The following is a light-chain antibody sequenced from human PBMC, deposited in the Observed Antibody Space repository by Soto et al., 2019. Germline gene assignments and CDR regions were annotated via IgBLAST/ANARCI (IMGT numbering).Light chain of an antibody. Sequence: QSALTQPASVSGSPGQSITISCTGTSSDVGGYNYVSWYHQHPGKAPKLMIYGVRNRPSGVSNRFSGSKSGNTASLTISGLQAEDEADYYCISYTSSGTWVFGGGTKLTVL. V-gene: IGLV2-14*01. CDR3: ISYTSSGTWV. J-gene: IGLJ3*02. CDR2: GVR. CDR1: SSDVGGYNY.